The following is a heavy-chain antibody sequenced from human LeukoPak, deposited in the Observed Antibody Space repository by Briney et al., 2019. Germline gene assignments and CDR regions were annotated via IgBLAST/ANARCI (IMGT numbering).Heavy chain of an antibody. CDR3: ARVPQVWKATYYFDY. CDR1: GFTFSSYW. V-gene: IGHV3-7*01. CDR2: IKHDGSEK. J-gene: IGHJ4*02. Sequence: GGSLRLSCAASGFTFSSYWMSWVRQAPGKGLEWVANIKHDGSEKYYVDSVKGRFTISRDNAKNSLYLQMNSLRAEDTAVCYCARVPQVWKATYYFDYWGKGTLVTFSS. D-gene: IGHD3-16*01.